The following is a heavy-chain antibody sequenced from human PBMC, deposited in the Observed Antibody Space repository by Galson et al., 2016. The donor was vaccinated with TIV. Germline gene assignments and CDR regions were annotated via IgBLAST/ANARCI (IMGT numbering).Heavy chain of an antibody. D-gene: IGHD6-13*01. J-gene: IGHJ4*02. Sequence: SVKVSCKASGYTYTNYGISWVRQAPGKGLEWMGWISGYNGHTKSAQTFQGRVTMTTDTSTSTAYMELRSLRSEDTAVYYFDRDIKSGYSSSWPPLDYWGQGTLVTVSS. V-gene: IGHV1-18*04. CDR3: DRDIKSGYSSSWPPLDY. CDR2: ISGYNGHT. CDR1: GYTYTNYG.